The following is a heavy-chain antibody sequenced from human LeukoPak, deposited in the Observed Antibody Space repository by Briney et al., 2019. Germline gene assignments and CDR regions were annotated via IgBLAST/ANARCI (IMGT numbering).Heavy chain of an antibody. CDR2: ISGSGGST. Sequence: PGGSLRLSCAASGFTFSSYAMSWVRQAPGKGLEGVSAISGSGGSTYYADSVKGRFTISRDNSKNTLYPQMNSLRAEDTAVYYCAKKGGWPFDYWGQGTLVTVSS. D-gene: IGHD6-19*01. CDR3: AKKGGWPFDY. J-gene: IGHJ4*02. CDR1: GFTFSSYA. V-gene: IGHV3-23*01.